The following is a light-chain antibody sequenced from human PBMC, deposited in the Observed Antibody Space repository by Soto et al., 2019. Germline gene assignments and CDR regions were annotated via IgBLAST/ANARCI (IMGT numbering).Light chain of an antibody. CDR3: PQNTNWPHT. CDR2: KVS. J-gene: IGKJ2*01. CDR1: QSLVHSDGNTY. V-gene: IGKV2-30*02. Sequence: VVMTQSPLSLPVTLGQPASISCRSSQSLVHSDGNTYVSCVQQRPGQPPRRLIYKVSQWESGVPDRFNGSGSGSDFTLKISRVEAEDVGLYYCPQNTNWPHTVGQGTKLEIK.